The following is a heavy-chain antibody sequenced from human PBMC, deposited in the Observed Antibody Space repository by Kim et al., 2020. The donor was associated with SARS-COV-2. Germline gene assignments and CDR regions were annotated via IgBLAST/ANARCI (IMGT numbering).Heavy chain of an antibody. V-gene: IGHV1-46*01. Sequence: QKFRGRVTMTRDTSASTVYMELSSLRSEDTAVYYCARDQRYDFWSGYYDYWGQGTLVTVSS. J-gene: IGHJ4*02. CDR3: ARDQRYDFWSGYYDY. D-gene: IGHD3-3*01.